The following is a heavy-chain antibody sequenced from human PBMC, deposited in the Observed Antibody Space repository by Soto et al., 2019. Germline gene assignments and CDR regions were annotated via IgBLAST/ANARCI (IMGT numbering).Heavy chain of an antibody. V-gene: IGHV3-11*01. D-gene: IGHD3-16*01. J-gene: IGHJ5*02. CDR1: GIVFSDY. Sequence: QVQLVESGGGLVKPGGSLRLSCAASGIVFSDYMSWVRQAPGKGLEWLSYISGSGRTIYSADSVKGRFTISRDNATNSLYLQMNNVRTEGTAVDYCARLPFPWGWFDPWGQGTLVTVSS. CDR2: ISGSGRTI. CDR3: ARLPFPWGWFDP.